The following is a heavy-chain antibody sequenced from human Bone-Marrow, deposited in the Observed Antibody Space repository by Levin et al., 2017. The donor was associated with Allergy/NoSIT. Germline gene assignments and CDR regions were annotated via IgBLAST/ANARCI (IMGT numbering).Heavy chain of an antibody. V-gene: IGHV3-30-3*01. CDR1: GFTFSSYA. CDR3: ARDPSPISMYSSPNSFDY. D-gene: IGHD6-13*01. Sequence: GESLKISCAASGFTFSSYAMHWVRQAPGKGLEWVAVISYDGSNKYYADSVKGRFTISRDNSKNTLYLQMNSLRAEDTAVYYCARDPSPISMYSSPNSFDYWGQGTLVTVSS. CDR2: ISYDGSNK. J-gene: IGHJ4*02.